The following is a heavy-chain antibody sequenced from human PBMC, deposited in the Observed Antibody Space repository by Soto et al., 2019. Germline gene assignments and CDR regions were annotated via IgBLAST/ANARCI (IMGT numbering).Heavy chain of an antibody. V-gene: IGHV3-49*04. Sequence: GGSLRLSCTASGFTFGDYAMSWVRQAPGKGLEWVGFIRSKAYGGTTEYAASVKGRFTISRDDSKSIAYLQMNSLKTEDTAVYYCTRGPKVDYWGQGTLVTVSS. CDR3: TRGPKVDY. J-gene: IGHJ4*02. CDR1: GFTFGDYA. CDR2: IRSKAYGGTT.